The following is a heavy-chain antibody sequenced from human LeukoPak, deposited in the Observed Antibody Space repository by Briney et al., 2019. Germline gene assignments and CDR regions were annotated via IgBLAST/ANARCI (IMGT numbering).Heavy chain of an antibody. CDR2: VSYSGST. Sequence: SETLSLTCTVSGGSISSTNNYWAWIRQPPGKGLEWIATVSYSGSTYYSPSLKSRVTMSEDTSKNQFSLKLSSVTAADTAVYYCARHCYGSGLDYWGQGTLVTVSS. CDR3: ARHCYGSGLDY. CDR1: GGSISSTNNY. D-gene: IGHD3-10*01. J-gene: IGHJ4*02. V-gene: IGHV4-39*01.